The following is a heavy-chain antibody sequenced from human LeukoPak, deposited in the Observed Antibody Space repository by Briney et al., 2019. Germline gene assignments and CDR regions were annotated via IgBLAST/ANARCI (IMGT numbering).Heavy chain of an antibody. CDR3: ARQYSSGWYLLYYYYMDV. V-gene: IGHV1-2*02. D-gene: IGHD6-19*01. J-gene: IGHJ6*03. CDR2: VTAFSDNT. Sequence: ASVKVSCKASGFALTTYNIVWLRQAPGQGLEWVGWVTAFSDNTHYSRKVQGRVTMTRDTSISTAYMELSRLRSDDTAVYYCARQYSSGWYLLYYYYMDVWGKGTTVTVSS. CDR1: GFALTTYN.